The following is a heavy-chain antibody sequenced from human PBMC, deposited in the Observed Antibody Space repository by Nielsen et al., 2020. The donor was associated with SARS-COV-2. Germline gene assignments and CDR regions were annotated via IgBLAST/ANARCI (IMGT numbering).Heavy chain of an antibody. Sequence: GESLKISCAASGFTFSSYGMHWVRQAPGKGLEWVAVISYDGSNKYYADSVKGRFTISRDNSKNTLYLRMNSLRAEDTAVYYCARDGSSWYEYYYYMDVWGKGTTVTVSS. J-gene: IGHJ6*03. CDR1: GFTFSSYG. D-gene: IGHD6-13*01. V-gene: IGHV3-30*03. CDR2: ISYDGSNK. CDR3: ARDGSSWYEYYYYMDV.